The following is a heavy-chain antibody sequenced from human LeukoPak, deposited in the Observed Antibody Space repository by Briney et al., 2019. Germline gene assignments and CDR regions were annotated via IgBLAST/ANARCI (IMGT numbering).Heavy chain of an antibody. CDR3: ARATPWLLPGY. Sequence: PSETLSLTCTVSGGSISSYYWSWVRQPPGKGLEWIGHIYDTGNTNYNPSLESRVTILVDTSKNQFSLRLTSVTAADTAVYFCARATPWLLPGYWGQGTLVTVSS. J-gene: IGHJ4*02. V-gene: IGHV4-59*01. CDR2: IYDTGNT. CDR1: GGSISSYY. D-gene: IGHD3-22*01.